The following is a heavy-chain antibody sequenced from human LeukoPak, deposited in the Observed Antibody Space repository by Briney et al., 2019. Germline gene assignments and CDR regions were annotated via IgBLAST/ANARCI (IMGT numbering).Heavy chain of an antibody. CDR2: IWYDGSNK. J-gene: IGHJ4*02. V-gene: IGHV3-33*01. CDR1: GFTFSSYG. D-gene: IGHD6-19*01. CDR3: ASGWYSSGWYTGELNYFDY. Sequence: PGGSLRLSCAASGFTFSSYGMHWVRQAPGKGLEWVAVIWYDGSNKYYVDSVKGRFTISRDNSKNTLYLQMNSLRAEDTAVYYCASGWYSSGWYTGELNYFDYWGQGTLVTVSS.